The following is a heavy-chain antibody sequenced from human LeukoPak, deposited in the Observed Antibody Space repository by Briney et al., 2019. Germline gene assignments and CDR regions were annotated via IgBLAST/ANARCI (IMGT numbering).Heavy chain of an antibody. CDR3: ARHFRGGNGAEYFQH. V-gene: IGHV5-51*01. Sequence: GESLQISCKGSGYSSTSYWIGWVRQMPGKGLEWMGIIYPGDSDTRYSPSFQGQVTISADKSISTAYLQWSSLKASDTAMYYCARHFRGGNGAEYFQHWGQGTLVTVSS. CDR2: IYPGDSDT. CDR1: GYSSTSYW. J-gene: IGHJ1*01. D-gene: IGHD4-23*01.